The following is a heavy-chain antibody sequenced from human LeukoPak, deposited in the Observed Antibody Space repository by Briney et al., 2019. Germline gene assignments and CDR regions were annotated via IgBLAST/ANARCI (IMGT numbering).Heavy chain of an antibody. Sequence: GGSLRLSCAASGFTFSGSSMNCVRQAPGKGLGWVSSIISGSSYIFYADSVKGRFTISRDNAKNSLYLQMNSLRAEDTAVYYCATSRSDFDWSSPRGDYWGQGTLVTVSS. V-gene: IGHV3-21*01. CDR2: IISGSSYI. CDR3: ATSRSDFDWSSPRGDY. CDR1: GFTFSGSS. J-gene: IGHJ4*02. D-gene: IGHD3-9*01.